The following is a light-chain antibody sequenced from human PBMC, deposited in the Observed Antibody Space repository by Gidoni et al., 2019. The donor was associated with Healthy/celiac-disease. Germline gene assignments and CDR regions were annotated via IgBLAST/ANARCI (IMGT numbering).Light chain of an antibody. J-gene: IGKJ4*01. CDR1: RSISGY. CDR3: QQSYSTPLT. CDR2: SAS. Sequence: DIQMTQSPSSLSASVGDRITITCRASRSISGYLNWYQQKPGKAPKLLIYSASSLQSGVPSRFSGSGSGTDFTLTISSLQPEDFATYYCQQSYSTPLTFGGGTKVGIK. V-gene: IGKV1-39*01.